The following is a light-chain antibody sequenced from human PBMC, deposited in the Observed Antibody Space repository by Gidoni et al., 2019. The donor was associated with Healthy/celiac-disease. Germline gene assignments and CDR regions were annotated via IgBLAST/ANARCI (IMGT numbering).Light chain of an antibody. J-gene: IGKJ3*01. Sequence: DIQMTQSPSTLSASVGDRVTITCRASPSISSWLAWYQQKPGKAPKLLIYKASSLESGVPSRFSGSGSGTEFTLTISSLQPDDFATYYCQQYNSYPLTFGPGTKVDIK. CDR2: KAS. CDR1: PSISSW. CDR3: QQYNSYPLT. V-gene: IGKV1-5*03.